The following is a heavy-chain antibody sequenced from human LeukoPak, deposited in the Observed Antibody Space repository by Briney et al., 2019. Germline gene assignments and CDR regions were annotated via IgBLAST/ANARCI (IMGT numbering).Heavy chain of an antibody. D-gene: IGHD2-21*01. CDR1: GFAFSSYW. CDR2: INQDGNSK. V-gene: IGHV3-7*01. J-gene: IGHJ4*02. CDR3: ARSLWPEDY. Sequence: QAGGSLRLSCEASGFAFSSYWASWVRQAPGKGLEWVANINQDGNSKNYVDSVRGRFTISKDNAKNSVYLQMNSLRAEDTAVYYCARSLWPEDYWGQGILVTVSS.